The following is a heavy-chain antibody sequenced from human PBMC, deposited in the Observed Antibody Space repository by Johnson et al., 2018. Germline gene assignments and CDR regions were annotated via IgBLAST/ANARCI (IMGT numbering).Heavy chain of an antibody. CDR2: IGTAGDT. J-gene: IGHJ3*02. CDR3: ARDGLSTYDAFDI. V-gene: IGHV3-23*01. CDR1: GFTFSSYA. Sequence: EVQLLETGGGVVQPGRSXRLSCAASGFTFSSYAMSWVRQAPGKGLEWVSAIGTAGDTYYPGSVKGRFTISRDNSKNTLYLQMNSLRAEDTAVYYCARDGLSTYDAFDIWGQGTMVTVSS. D-gene: IGHD2/OR15-2a*01.